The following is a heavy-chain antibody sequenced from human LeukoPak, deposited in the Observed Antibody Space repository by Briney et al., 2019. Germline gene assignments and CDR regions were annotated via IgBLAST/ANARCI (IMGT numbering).Heavy chain of an antibody. CDR2: IYPGDSDT. Sequence: LGESLKISCKGSGYSFTSYWIGWVRQLPGKGLEWMGIIYPGDSDTRYSPSFQGQVTISADKSISTAYLQWSSLKASDTAIYFCARQPHRAGGPLRSFDIWGQGTMVTVSS. D-gene: IGHD1-26*01. CDR3: ARQPHRAGGPLRSFDI. CDR1: GYSFTSYW. V-gene: IGHV5-51*01. J-gene: IGHJ3*02.